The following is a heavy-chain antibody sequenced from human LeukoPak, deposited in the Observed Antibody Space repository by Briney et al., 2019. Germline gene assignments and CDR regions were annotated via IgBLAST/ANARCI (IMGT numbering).Heavy chain of an antibody. J-gene: IGHJ4*02. CDR1: GFTFTNYG. Sequence: GRSLRLSCAASGFTFTNYGMHWVRQAPGTGLEWVALIWYDGSLKFYSDSLQGRFTISRDNSKNTLYLQMKSLRVEDTAVYYCASSDDSLYRPWFWGEGTLVTVST. CDR2: IWYDGSLK. D-gene: IGHD3-22*01. V-gene: IGHV3-33*03. CDR3: ASSDDSLYRPWF.